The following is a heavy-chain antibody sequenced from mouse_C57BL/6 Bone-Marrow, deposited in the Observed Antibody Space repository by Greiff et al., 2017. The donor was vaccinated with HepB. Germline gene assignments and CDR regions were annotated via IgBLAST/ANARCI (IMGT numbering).Heavy chain of an antibody. V-gene: IGHV14-4*01. CDR3: STAGPFAY. Sequence: VQLQQSGAELVRPGASVKLSCTASGFNIKDDYMHWVKQRPEQGLEWIGWIDPENGDTEYASKFQGKATITADTSSNTAYLQLSSLTSEDTAVYDCSTAGPFAYWGQGTLVTVSA. CDR1: GFNIKDDY. CDR2: IDPENGDT. J-gene: IGHJ3*01.